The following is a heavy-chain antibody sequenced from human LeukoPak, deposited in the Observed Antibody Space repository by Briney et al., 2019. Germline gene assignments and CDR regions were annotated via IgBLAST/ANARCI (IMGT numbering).Heavy chain of an antibody. D-gene: IGHD3-16*01. CDR1: GGSISSSSYF. CDR3: ARWGGFYYYYYMDV. CDR2: MYYSGST. J-gene: IGHJ6*03. Sequence: SETLSLTCTVSGGSISSSSYFWGWIRQPPGKGLEWIGSMYYSGSTYYNPSLESRVTISVDTSKNHFSLKLSSVTAADTAVYYCARWGGFYYYYYMDVWGKGTTVTVSS. V-gene: IGHV4-39*02.